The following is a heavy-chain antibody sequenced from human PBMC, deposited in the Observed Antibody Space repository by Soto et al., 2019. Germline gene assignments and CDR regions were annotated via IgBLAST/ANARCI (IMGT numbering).Heavy chain of an antibody. D-gene: IGHD2-2*01. CDR1: GGSISSSNW. CDR2: IYHSGST. J-gene: IGHJ5*02. V-gene: IGHV4-4*02. CDR3: ARHPLVVVPAPMVRWFVL. Sequence: PSETLSLTCAVSGGSISSSNWWSWVRQPPGXGLEWIGEIYHSGSTNYNPSLKSRVTISVDKSKNQFSLKLSSVTAADTAVYYCARHPLVVVPAPMVRWFVLWGPGALDT.